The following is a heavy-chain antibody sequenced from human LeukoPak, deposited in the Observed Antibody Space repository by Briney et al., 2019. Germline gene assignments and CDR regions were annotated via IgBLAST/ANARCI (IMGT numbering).Heavy chain of an antibody. Sequence: GGSLRLSCAASGFTFDDYAMHWVRQAPGKGLEWVSGISWNSGSIGYADSVKGRFTISRDNAKNSLYLQVTSLRAEDTAVYYCARHRTASDYWGQGTLVTVSS. V-gene: IGHV3-9*01. CDR2: ISWNSGSI. CDR3: ARHRTASDY. D-gene: IGHD4-17*01. CDR1: GFTFDDYA. J-gene: IGHJ4*02.